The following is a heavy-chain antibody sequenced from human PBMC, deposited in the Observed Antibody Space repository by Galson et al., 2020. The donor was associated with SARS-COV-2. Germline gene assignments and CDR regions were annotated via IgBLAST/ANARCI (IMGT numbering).Heavy chain of an antibody. CDR1: GFTFSSYG. Sequence: TGGSLRLSCAASGFTFSSYGMHWVRQAPGKGLEWVAVIWYDGSNKYYADSVKGRFTISRDNSKNTLYLQMNSLRAEDTAVYYCARRYSSSWPYCDYWGQGTLVTVSS. J-gene: IGHJ4*02. V-gene: IGHV3-33*01. CDR2: IWYDGSNK. CDR3: ARRYSSSWPYCDY. D-gene: IGHD6-13*01.